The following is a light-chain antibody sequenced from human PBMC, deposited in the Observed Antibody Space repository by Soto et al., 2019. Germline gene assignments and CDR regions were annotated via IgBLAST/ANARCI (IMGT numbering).Light chain of an antibody. Sequence: EVVLTQSPATLSLSPGERATLSCRASQSVTTYLAWYQQKPGQPPRLLLYDASTRATGIPARFSGSGSGTDFTLTISSLEPEDFAVYDCQQRSNWPPVITFGQGTRLEIK. CDR3: QQRSNWPPVIT. V-gene: IGKV3-11*01. CDR1: QSVTTY. CDR2: DAS. J-gene: IGKJ5*01.